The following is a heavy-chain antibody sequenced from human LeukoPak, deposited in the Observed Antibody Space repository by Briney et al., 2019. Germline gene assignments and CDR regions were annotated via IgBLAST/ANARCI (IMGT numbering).Heavy chain of an antibody. D-gene: IGHD6-13*01. Sequence: ASVKVSCKASGYTFTGYYMHWVRQAPGQGLEWMGWINPDSGGTNCAKKFQGRVTMTRDTSISTAYMELSRLRSDDTAVYYCARGIAAAGTVFGYYYYYMDVWGKGTTVTVSS. CDR2: INPDSGGT. V-gene: IGHV1-2*02. CDR1: GYTFTGYY. J-gene: IGHJ6*03. CDR3: ARGIAAAGTVFGYYYYYMDV.